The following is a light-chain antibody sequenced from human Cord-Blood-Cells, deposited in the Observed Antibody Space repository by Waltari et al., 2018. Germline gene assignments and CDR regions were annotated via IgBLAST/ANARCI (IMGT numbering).Light chain of an antibody. V-gene: IGLV1-47*01. Sequence: QSVLTQPPSASGTPGQRVTISCSGSSSHIGSNYVYWYQQLPGTAPKLLIYRNNQRPSGVPDRFSGSKSGTSASLAISGLRSEDEADYYCAAWDDSLSGPVCGGGTKLTVL. J-gene: IGLJ2*01. CDR3: AAWDDSLSGPV. CDR1: SSHIGSNY. CDR2: RNN.